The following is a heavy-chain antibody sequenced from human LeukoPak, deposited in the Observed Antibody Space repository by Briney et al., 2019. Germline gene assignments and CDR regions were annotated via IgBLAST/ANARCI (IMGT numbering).Heavy chain of an antibody. CDR1: GFTFSSYA. D-gene: IGHD5-18*01. CDR3: AKASGYSYGEFDY. V-gene: IGHV3-23*01. CDR2: ISGSGGST. J-gene: IGHJ4*02. Sequence: GGSLRLSCAASGFTFSSYAMIWVRQAPGKGLEWVSAISGSGGSTYYADSVKGRFTISRDNSKNTLYLQMNSLRAEDTAVYYCAKASGYSYGEFDYWGQGTLVTVSS.